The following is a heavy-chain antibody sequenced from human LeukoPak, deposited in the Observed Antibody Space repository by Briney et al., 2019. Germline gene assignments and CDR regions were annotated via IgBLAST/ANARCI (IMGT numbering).Heavy chain of an antibody. CDR1: GFTFSGSA. V-gene: IGHV3-73*01. CDR3: TSRIDSLDY. J-gene: IGHJ4*02. CDR2: IRSKANSYAT. Sequence: GGSLRLSCAASGFTFSGSAMHWVRQASGKGLEWVGRIRSKANSYATAYAASVKGRFTISRDDSKNTAYLLMNSLKTEDTAVYYCTSRIDSLDYWGQGTLVTVSS. D-gene: IGHD3-9*01.